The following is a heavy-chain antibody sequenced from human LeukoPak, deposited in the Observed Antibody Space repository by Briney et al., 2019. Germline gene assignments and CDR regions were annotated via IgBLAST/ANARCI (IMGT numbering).Heavy chain of an antibody. Sequence: GGSLRVFCAASGFTFNSYSMNWVRQAPGKGLEGVSSISSSSSYIYYADSVKGRFTISRDNAKNSLYLQMNSLRAEDTAVYYCARAGSSWSYNWFDPWGQGTLVTVSS. CDR1: GFTFNSYS. CDR3: ARAGSSWSYNWFDP. D-gene: IGHD6-13*01. V-gene: IGHV3-21*01. J-gene: IGHJ5*02. CDR2: ISSSSSYI.